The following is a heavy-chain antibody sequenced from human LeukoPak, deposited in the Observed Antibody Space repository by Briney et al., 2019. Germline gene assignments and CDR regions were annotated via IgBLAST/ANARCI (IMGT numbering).Heavy chain of an antibody. D-gene: IGHD4-17*01. CDR2: IIPIFGTA. CDR3: ARVGPFGDSAPNYFDY. V-gene: IGHV1-69*05. CDR1: GGTFSSYA. Sequence: SVKVSCKASGGTFSSYAISWVRQAPGQGLEWMGRIIPIFGTANYAQKFQGRVTITTDESTSTAYMELSSLRSEDTAVYYCARVGPFGDSAPNYFDYWGQGTLVTVSS. J-gene: IGHJ4*02.